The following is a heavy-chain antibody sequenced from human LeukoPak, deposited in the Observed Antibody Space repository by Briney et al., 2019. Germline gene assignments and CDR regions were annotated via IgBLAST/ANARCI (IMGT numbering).Heavy chain of an antibody. CDR1: GFTFSSYS. CDR2: ISSSSSYI. D-gene: IGHD6-13*01. CDR3: AREPRIAWGFDY. J-gene: IGHJ4*02. Sequence: GGSLRLSCAASGFTFSSYSMNWVRQAPGKGLEWVSSISSSSSYIYYADSVKGRFTISRDNAKNSLYLQMNSLRAEDTAVYYCAREPRIAWGFDYWGQGTLVTVSS. V-gene: IGHV3-21*01.